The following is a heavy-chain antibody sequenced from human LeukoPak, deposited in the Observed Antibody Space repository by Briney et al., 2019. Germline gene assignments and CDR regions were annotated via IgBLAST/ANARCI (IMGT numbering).Heavy chain of an antibody. CDR1: GGSISSGGYY. Sequence: SQTLSLTCTVSGGSISSGGYYWSWIRQHPGKGLEWIGYIYFSGSTYYNPSLKSRVNIPVDTSKNQFSLKLSSVTAADTAVYYCVSDRSGWYFDLWGRGTLVTVSS. V-gene: IGHV4-31*03. J-gene: IGHJ2*01. CDR3: VSDRSGWYFDL. CDR2: IYFSGST.